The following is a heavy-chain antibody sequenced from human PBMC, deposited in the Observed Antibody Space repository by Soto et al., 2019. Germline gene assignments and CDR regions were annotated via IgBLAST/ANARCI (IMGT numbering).Heavy chain of an antibody. CDR1: GFTVSSNY. CDR2: IYSGGST. Sequence: EVQLVESGGGLVQPGGSLRLSCAASGFTVSSNYMSWVRQAPGKGLEWVSVIYSGGSTYYADSVKGRFTISRDNSKNTLYLKMNSLRAEDTAVYYCATPRSGYSYGIFDYWGQGTLVTVSS. D-gene: IGHD5-18*01. V-gene: IGHV3-66*01. CDR3: ATPRSGYSYGIFDY. J-gene: IGHJ4*02.